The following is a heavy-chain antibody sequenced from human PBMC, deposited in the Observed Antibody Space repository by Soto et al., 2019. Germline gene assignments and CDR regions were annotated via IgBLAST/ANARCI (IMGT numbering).Heavy chain of an antibody. CDR2: IIPILGIA. CDR1: GGTFSSYT. Sequence: QVQLVQSGAEVKKPGSSVKVSCKASGGTFSSYTISWVRQAPGQGLEWMGRIIPILGIANYAQKFQGRVTITADKSTSPAYMELSSLRSEDTAVYYCARDGVEVGASDYWGQGTLVTVSS. V-gene: IGHV1-69*08. CDR3: ARDGVEVGASDY. J-gene: IGHJ4*02. D-gene: IGHD2-15*01.